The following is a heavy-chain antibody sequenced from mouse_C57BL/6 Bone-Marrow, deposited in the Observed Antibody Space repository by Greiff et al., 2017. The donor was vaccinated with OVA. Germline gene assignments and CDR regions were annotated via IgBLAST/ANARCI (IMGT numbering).Heavy chain of an antibody. CDR2: IWWDDDK. V-gene: IGHV8-8*01. CDR1: GFSLSTFGMG. D-gene: IGHD1-1*01. Sequence: ESGPGILQPSPTLSLTCSFSGFSLSTFGMGVGWIRHPSGQGLEWLAHIWWDDDKYYNPALKSRLTISKDTSKNQVFLKIANVDTADTATYYCARIGTTVVYWYFDVWGTGTTVTVSS. J-gene: IGHJ1*03. CDR3: ARIGTTVVYWYFDV.